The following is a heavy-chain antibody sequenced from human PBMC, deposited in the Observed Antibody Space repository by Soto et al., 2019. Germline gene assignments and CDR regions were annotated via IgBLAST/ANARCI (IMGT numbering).Heavy chain of an antibody. D-gene: IGHD3-10*01. Sequence: GGSLRLSCAASGFTFSNAWMGWVRQAPGKGLEWVGRIKSKTDGGTTDYAAPVKGRFTISRDDSKNTLYLQMNSLKTEDTAVYYCTTDLRDYYGSGSYLTPGAFDIWGQGTMVTVSS. CDR3: TTDLRDYYGSGSYLTPGAFDI. V-gene: IGHV3-15*01. CDR2: IKSKTDGGTT. J-gene: IGHJ3*02. CDR1: GFTFSNAW.